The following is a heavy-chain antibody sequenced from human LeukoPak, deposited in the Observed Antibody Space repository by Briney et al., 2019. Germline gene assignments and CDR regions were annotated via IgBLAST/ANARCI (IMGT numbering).Heavy chain of an antibody. Sequence: GGSLRLSCAASGFTFSSYWMSWVRQAPGKGLEWVANIKQDGSEKYYVDSAKGRFTISRDNAKDSLYLQMNSLRAEDTAVYYCAREYCSGGSYYFSMDVWGQGTTVTVSS. V-gene: IGHV3-7*01. CDR3: AREYCSGGSYYFSMDV. J-gene: IGHJ6*02. D-gene: IGHD2-15*01. CDR2: IKQDGSEK. CDR1: GFTFSSYW.